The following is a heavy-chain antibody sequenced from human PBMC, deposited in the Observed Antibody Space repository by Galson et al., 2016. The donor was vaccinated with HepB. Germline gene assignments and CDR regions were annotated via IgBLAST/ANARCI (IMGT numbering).Heavy chain of an antibody. CDR3: ARGNGWRRDGYLGY. CDR2: IYFSGST. V-gene: IGHV4-59*11. CDR1: GGSISGHY. D-gene: IGHD6-25*01. Sequence: LSLTCTVSGGSISGHYWSWIGQPPGKGLEWIGYIYFSGSTKYNPSLKSRVTISVDTSKNQFSRKLSSGNAADTAVYYCARGNGWRRDGYLGYWGQGTLVTVAA. J-gene: IGHJ4*02.